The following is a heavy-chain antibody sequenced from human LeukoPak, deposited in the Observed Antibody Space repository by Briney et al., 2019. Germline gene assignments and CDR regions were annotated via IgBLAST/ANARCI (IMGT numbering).Heavy chain of an antibody. D-gene: IGHD2-15*01. Sequence: ASVKVSCKASGYTFTSYGISWVRQAPGQGLEWMGWISAYNGNTNYAQKLQGRVTMTTDTSTSTAYMELRSLRSDDTAVYYCARALYCSGGSCYSGFDYWGQGTLVTVSP. V-gene: IGHV1-18*01. CDR2: ISAYNGNT. CDR3: ARALYCSGGSCYSGFDY. CDR1: GYTFTSYG. J-gene: IGHJ4*02.